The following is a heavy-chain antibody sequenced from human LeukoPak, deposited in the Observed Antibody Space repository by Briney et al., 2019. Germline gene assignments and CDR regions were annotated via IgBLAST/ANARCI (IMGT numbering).Heavy chain of an antibody. J-gene: IGHJ4*02. D-gene: IGHD3-9*01. Sequence: GGSLRLSCAASGFIFSSYHMNWVRQAPGKRPEWISYVSSDSTGIYYADSVMGRFTISRDNAKNSLFLQMDSLRVEDTAVYYCASNSLTRAKGTDYWGQGTLVTVSS. CDR3: ASNSLTRAKGTDY. CDR1: GFIFSSYH. V-gene: IGHV3-48*01. CDR2: VSSDSTGI.